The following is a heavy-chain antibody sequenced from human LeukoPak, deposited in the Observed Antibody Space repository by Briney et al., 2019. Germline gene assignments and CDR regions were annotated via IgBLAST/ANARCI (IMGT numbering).Heavy chain of an antibody. CDR2: IYYSGST. CDR1: GGSISSGDYY. D-gene: IGHD6-6*01. V-gene: IGHV4-30-4*01. J-gene: IGHJ5*02. Sequence: SQTLSLTCTVSGGSISSGDYYWSWIRQPPGTGLEWIGYIYYSGSTYYNPSLKSRVTISVDTSKNQFSLKLSSVTAADTAVYYCARTLAARRFWFDPWGQGTLVTVSS. CDR3: ARTLAARRFWFDP.